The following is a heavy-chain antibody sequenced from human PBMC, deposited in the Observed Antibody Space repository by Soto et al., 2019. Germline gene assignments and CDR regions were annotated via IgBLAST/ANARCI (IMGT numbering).Heavy chain of an antibody. CDR1: GYTFTTYP. CDR2: INVGNGGT. J-gene: IGHJ5*02. D-gene: IGHD2-15*01. Sequence: QVQLVQSGAEEKKPGASVKVSCKASGYTFTTYPMNWLRQAPGQRPVWMGWINVGNGGTKYSQKFQGRVSITRDTSASTAYMQLSRLRSDDTAVYYCATDRGGYCSGGSCPEAWFDPWGQGTLVTVTS. CDR3: ATDRGGYCSGGSCPEAWFDP. V-gene: IGHV1-3*05.